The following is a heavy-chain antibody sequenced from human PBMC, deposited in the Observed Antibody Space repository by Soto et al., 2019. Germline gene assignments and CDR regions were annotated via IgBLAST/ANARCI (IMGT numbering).Heavy chain of an antibody. V-gene: IGHV3-23*01. CDR1: GFSFSNYA. D-gene: IGHD3-3*01. Sequence: GGSLRLSCAASGFSFSNYAMNWVRQAPGKGLEWVSAISAGGSNTNYADSVKGRFTISRDNSKNTLYLQMNSLRAEDTAVYYCAKISDYDFWSGPDYYYYGMDVWGQGATATVSS. J-gene: IGHJ6*02. CDR2: ISAGGSNT. CDR3: AKISDYDFWSGPDYYYYGMDV.